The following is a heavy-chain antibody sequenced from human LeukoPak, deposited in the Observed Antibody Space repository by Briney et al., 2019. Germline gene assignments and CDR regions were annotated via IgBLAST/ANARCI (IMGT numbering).Heavy chain of an antibody. D-gene: IGHD3-10*01. CDR3: VTSGHYYGSGSYYNWDY. V-gene: IGHV3-23*01. J-gene: IGHJ4*02. CDR1: GFTFSSYA. Sequence: PGGSLRLSCAASGFTFSSYAMSWVRQAPGKGLEWVSGISGSGGSTYYADSVKGRFTISRDNSKNTLYLQMNSLRAEDTAVYYCVTSGHYYGSGSYYNWDYWGQGTLVTVSS. CDR2: ISGSGGST.